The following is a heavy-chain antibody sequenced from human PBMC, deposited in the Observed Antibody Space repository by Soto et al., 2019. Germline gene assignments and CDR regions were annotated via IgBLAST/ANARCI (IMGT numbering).Heavy chain of an antibody. V-gene: IGHV6-1*01. J-gene: IGHJ3*02. CDR1: GAP. CDR3: VRGPDAFDI. Sequence: GAPRNCNRQSPSRGLEWLGRTYYRSKWYNDYAVSVKSRITINPDTSKNQFSLQLNSVTPEDTAVYYCVRGPDAFDIWGQGTMVTVSS. D-gene: IGHD5-12*01. CDR2: TYYRSKWYN.